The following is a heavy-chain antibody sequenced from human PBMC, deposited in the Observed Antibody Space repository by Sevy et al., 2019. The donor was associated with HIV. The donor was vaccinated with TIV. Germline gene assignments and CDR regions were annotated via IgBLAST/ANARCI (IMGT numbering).Heavy chain of an antibody. CDR2: INWNSGSI. J-gene: IGHJ5*02. CDR1: GFTFGDYA. V-gene: IGHV3-9*01. D-gene: IGHD5-18*01. Sequence: GGSLRLSCAASGFTFGDYAMHWVRQAPGKGLEWVSGINWNSGSIGYADSVKGRFTISRDNAKNSLYLQMNSLRAEDTALYYCAKDAAGGYSYGARWFDPWGQGTLVTVSS. CDR3: AKDAAGGYSYGARWFDP.